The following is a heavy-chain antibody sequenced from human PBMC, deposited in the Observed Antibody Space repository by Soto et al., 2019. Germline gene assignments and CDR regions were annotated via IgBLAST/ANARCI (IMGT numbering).Heavy chain of an antibody. J-gene: IGHJ4*02. V-gene: IGHV1-46*01. Sequence: ASVKVSCKASGYSFTSYYMHWVRQAPGQGLEWMGIINPSGGSTSYAQKFQGRVTMTRDTSTSTAYMELSSLRSEDTAVYYCVYGSGGYYTKPFDYWGQGTLVTVSS. D-gene: IGHD3-10*01. CDR1: GYSFTSYY. CDR3: VYGSGGYYTKPFDY. CDR2: INPSGGST.